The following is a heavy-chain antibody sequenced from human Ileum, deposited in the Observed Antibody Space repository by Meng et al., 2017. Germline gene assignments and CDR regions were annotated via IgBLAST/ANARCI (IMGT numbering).Heavy chain of an antibody. CDR1: RFTSSSYW. V-gene: IGHV3-7*01. Sequence: GESLKISCAGSRFTSSSYWMRWVRRAPGKGLEWVANIKQDGSEKYYVDSVKGRFTISRDNAKNSVYLDMNSLRAEDTAVYYCASGYISGWYIDYWGQGTLVTVSS. D-gene: IGHD6-19*01. CDR2: IKQDGSEK. CDR3: ASGYISGWYIDY. J-gene: IGHJ4*02.